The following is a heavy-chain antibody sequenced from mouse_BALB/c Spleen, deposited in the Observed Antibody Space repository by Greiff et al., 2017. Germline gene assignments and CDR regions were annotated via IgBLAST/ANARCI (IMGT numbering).Heavy chain of an antibody. CDR3: ARGGFVTGTTDY. CDR1: GFHIKDTY. CDR2: IDPANGNT. V-gene: IGHV14-3*02. Sequence: VQLQQSGAELVKPGASVKLSCTASGFHIKDTYMHWVKQRPEQCLEWIGRIDPANGNTKYDPKLQGKATITADTSSNTAYLQLSSLTSEDTAVYYWARGGFVTGTTDYWGQGTTLTVSS. D-gene: IGHD4-1*01. J-gene: IGHJ2*01.